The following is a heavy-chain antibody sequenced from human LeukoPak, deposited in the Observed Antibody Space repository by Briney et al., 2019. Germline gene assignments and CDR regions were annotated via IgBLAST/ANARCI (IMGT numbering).Heavy chain of an antibody. CDR2: IYTPGT. D-gene: IGHD3-22*01. V-gene: IGHV4-61*02. CDR1: GGSISSSSYY. Sequence: SETLSLTCTVSGGSISSSSYYWGWIRQPAGKGLEWSGRIYTPGTNYNYNPSLRSRVTISIDTSKNQFSLKLTSVTAADTAVYYCARGIGTSYDSSRDAFDIWGQGTMVTVSS. CDR3: ARGIGTSYDSSRDAFDI. J-gene: IGHJ3*02.